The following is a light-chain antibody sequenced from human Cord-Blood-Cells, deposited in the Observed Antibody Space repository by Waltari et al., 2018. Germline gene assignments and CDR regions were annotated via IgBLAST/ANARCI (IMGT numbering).Light chain of an antibody. V-gene: IGLV2-11*01. CDR2: DVS. CDR1: SSHVGGYNY. Sequence: QSALTQPRSVSGSPGQSVTISCTGTSSHVGGYNYVSWYQHHPGQAPQRKIDDVSKRPSGVPDRYSGSKSGSTASLTIYWLQAEDEAVYFCCSYAGSYTFIFGGGTKLTVL. J-gene: IGLJ2*01. CDR3: CSYAGSYTFI.